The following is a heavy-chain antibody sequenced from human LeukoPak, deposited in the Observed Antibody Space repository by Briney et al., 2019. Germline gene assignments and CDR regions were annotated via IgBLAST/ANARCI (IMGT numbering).Heavy chain of an antibody. Sequence: GGSLRLSCAVSGFSVSNNYMNWVRQAPGKGLEWVSLIYSRGGTSYADSVKGRFTISRDSSKNTLFLQMNSLRVEDTAVYYCARDGEGSSSMDYYYGMDVWGQGTTVTVSS. CDR3: ARDGEGSSSMDYYYGMDV. CDR1: GFSVSNNY. D-gene: IGHD2-2*01. V-gene: IGHV3-53*01. CDR2: IYSRGGT. J-gene: IGHJ6*02.